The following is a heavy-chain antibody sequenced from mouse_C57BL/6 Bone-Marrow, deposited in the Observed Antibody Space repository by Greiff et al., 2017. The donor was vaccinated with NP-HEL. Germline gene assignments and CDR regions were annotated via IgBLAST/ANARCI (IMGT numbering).Heavy chain of an antibody. CDR3: AGLYYGSSYYAMDY. V-gene: IGHV1-85*01. CDR1: GYTFTSYD. J-gene: IGHJ4*01. CDR2: IYPRDGST. D-gene: IGHD1-1*01. Sequence: QDQLQQSGPELVKPGASVKLPCKASGYTFTSYDINWVKQRPGQGLEWIGWIYPRDGSTKYNEKFKGKATLTVDTSSSTAYMELHSLTSEDSAVYFCAGLYYGSSYYAMDYWGQGTSVTVSS.